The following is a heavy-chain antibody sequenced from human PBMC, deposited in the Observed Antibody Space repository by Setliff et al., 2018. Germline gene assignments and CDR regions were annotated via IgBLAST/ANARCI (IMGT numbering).Heavy chain of an antibody. CDR2: INHSGST. V-gene: IGHV4-34*01. D-gene: IGHD3-9*01. J-gene: IGHJ4*02. Sequence: SETLSLTCAVYGGSFSGYYWSWIRQPPGKGLEWIGKINHSGSTNYNPSLKSRVTISVDTSKNQFSLKLSSVTAADTAVYYCARGARYFDWLFDPDYYFDYWGQGTLVTVSS. CDR1: GGSFSGYY. CDR3: ARGARYFDWLFDPDYYFDY.